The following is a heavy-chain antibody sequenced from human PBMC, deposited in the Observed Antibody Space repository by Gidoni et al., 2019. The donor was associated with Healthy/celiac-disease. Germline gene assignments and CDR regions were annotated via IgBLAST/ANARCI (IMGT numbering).Heavy chain of an antibody. V-gene: IGHV4-59*01. CDR2: IYYSGST. D-gene: IGHD2-15*01. CDR3: ARGYCSGGSCHHFDY. Sequence: QVQLQESGPGLVKPSETLSLTCTVSGGSISSYYWSWIRQPPGKGLEWIGYIYYSGSTNYNPSLKSRVTISVDTSKNQFSLKLSSVTAADTAVYYCARGYCSGGSCHHFDYWGQGTLVTVSS. CDR1: GGSISSYY. J-gene: IGHJ4*02.